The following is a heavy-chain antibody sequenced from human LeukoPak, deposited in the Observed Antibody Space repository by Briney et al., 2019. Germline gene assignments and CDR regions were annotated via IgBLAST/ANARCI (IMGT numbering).Heavy chain of an antibody. D-gene: IGHD2-2*01. Sequence: SETLSLTCTVSGGSISSSSYYWGWLRQPPGKGLEWIGSIYYSGSTYYNPSLKSRVTISVDTSKNQFSLKLSSVTAAGTAVYYCARQLVVPALDYWGQGTLVTVSS. J-gene: IGHJ4*02. CDR3: ARQLVVPALDY. CDR1: GGSISSSSYY. CDR2: IYYSGST. V-gene: IGHV4-39*01.